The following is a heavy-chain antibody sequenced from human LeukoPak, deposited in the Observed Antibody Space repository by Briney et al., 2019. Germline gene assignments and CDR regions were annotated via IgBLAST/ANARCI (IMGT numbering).Heavy chain of an antibody. J-gene: IGHJ6*02. CDR2: ISSSGSTI. V-gene: IGHV3-48*03. Sequence: GGSLRLSCAASGFSFTTNAMNWVRQAPGKGPEWVSYISSSGSTIYYADSVKGRFTISRDNAKNSLYLQMNSLRAEDTAVYYCARFFMDIVVVVAAMGYYGMDVWGQGTTVTVSS. CDR1: GFSFTTNA. CDR3: ARFFMDIVVVVAAMGYYGMDV. D-gene: IGHD2-15*01.